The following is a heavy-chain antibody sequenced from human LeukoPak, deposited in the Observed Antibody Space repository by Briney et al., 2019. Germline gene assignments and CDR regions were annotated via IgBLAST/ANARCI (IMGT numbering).Heavy chain of an antibody. V-gene: IGHV1-2*02. J-gene: IGHJ6*03. CDR3: ARAAPQIEYSSSWYYYYYMDV. D-gene: IGHD6-13*01. CDR1: GYTFTGYY. Sequence: ASVKVSCTASGYTFTGYYMHWVRQAPGQGLQWIGCINPNSGGTNYAQKLKGRVTMTRDTSTSTVYMELSSLRSEDTAVYYCARAAPQIEYSSSWYYYYYMDVWGKGTTVTVSS. CDR2: INPNSGGT.